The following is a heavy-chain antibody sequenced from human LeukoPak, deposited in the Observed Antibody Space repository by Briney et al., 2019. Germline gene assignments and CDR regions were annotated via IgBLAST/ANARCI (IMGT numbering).Heavy chain of an antibody. CDR1: GYTFTTYY. CDR3: ARVLGAHRYGSIDH. V-gene: IGHV1-46*01. CDR2: INPSSGSI. D-gene: IGHD5-18*01. Sequence: AASVKVSCKASGYTFTTYYMHWVRQAPGQGLEWMGIINPSSGSISYAQKFQGRVTMTRDTSTSTVYMELSSLRSEDTAIYYCARVLGAHRYGSIDHWGQGTLVTVSS. J-gene: IGHJ4*02.